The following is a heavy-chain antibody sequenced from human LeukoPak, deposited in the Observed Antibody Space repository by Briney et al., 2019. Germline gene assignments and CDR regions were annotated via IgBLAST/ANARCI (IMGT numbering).Heavy chain of an antibody. CDR2: IRNKPNSYTT. J-gene: IGHJ4*02. CDR1: GFTFSDHY. D-gene: IGHD2-15*01. V-gene: IGHV3-72*01. CDR3: TSGYCSGGSCYQGAGY. Sequence: GGSLRLSYAASGFTFSDHYMDWVRQAPGKGLQWVGRIRNKPNSYTTDFAASVKGRFTISRDDSKNSLYLQMNSLETEDTAVYYCTSGYCSGGSCYQGAGYWGQGALVTVSS.